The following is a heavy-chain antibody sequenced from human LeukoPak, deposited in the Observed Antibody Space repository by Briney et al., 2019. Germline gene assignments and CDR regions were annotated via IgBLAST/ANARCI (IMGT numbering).Heavy chain of an antibody. CDR1: GFTFSSYS. V-gene: IGHV3-21*01. CDR2: ISSSSSYI. J-gene: IGHJ4*02. D-gene: IGHD4-17*01. Sequence: PGGSLRLSCAASGFTFSSYSMTWVRQAPGKGLEWVSSISSSSSYIYYADSVKGRFTISRDSAKNSLYLQMNSLRAEDTAVYYCARDLGVYGDYPERYWGQGTLVTVSS. CDR3: ARDLGVYGDYPERY.